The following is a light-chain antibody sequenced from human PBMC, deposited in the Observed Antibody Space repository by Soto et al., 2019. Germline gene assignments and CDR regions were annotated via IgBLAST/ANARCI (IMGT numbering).Light chain of an antibody. J-gene: IGKJ1*01. V-gene: IGKV1-17*01. CDR1: QAIRND. CDR3: LKHNIYPPT. CDR2: ATS. Sequence: DIQMPQSPSSLSASVGDRVTITCRASQAIRNDLGWYQQKPGKAPMHLIYATSTLESGVPSRFSGSGCGAGCSLTIRSLQPGDFAPYYFLKHNIYPPTFGLGAQVEVK.